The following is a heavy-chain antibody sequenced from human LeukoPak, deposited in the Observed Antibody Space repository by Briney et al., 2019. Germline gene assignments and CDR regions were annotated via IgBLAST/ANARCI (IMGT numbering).Heavy chain of an antibody. Sequence: SETLSLTCTVSGGSISSYYWSWVRQPPGKGLEWVGYVYYSGSTNYKSSLKSRVSISVDTSKNQFSLKLSSVTAADTAVYYCARGHPWQHLPESAFDYWGQGTLVTVSS. V-gene: IGHV4-59*01. CDR2: VYYSGST. CDR3: ARGHPWQHLPESAFDY. CDR1: GGSISSYY. J-gene: IGHJ4*02.